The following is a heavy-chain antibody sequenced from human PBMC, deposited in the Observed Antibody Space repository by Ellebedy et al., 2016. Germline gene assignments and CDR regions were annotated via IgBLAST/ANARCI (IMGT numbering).Heavy chain of an antibody. CDR2: IYYSGST. CDR1: GGSISSYY. J-gene: IGHJ6*02. CDR3: ARRGYYDSSGYYYRQNYYYYGMDV. V-gene: IGHV4-59*08. D-gene: IGHD3-22*01. Sequence: SETLSLXXTVSGGSISSYYWSWIRQPPGKGLEWIGYIYYSGSTNYNPSLKSRVTISVDTSKNQFSLKLSSVTAADTAVYYCARRGYYDSSGYYYRQNYYYYGMDVWGQGTTVTVSS.